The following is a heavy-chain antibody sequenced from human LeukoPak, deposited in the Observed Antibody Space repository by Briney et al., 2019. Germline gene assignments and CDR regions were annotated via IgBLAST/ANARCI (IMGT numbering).Heavy chain of an antibody. J-gene: IGHJ4*02. CDR2: ISGSGGDT. D-gene: IGHD4-17*01. CDR1: GFKFSDYY. Sequence: PGGSLRLSCAASGFKFSDYYMSWVRQAPGKGLEWVSVISGSGGDTYYADSVKGRFTISGDNSKNTVYLQMNSLRAEGTALYYCAKGGVYGDYYFDYWGQGTLVTVSS. CDR3: AKGGVYGDYYFDY. V-gene: IGHV3-23*01.